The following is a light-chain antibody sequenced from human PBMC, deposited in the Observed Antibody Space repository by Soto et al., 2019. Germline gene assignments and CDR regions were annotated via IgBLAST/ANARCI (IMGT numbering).Light chain of an antibody. CDR3: QQFNSYPRT. J-gene: IGKJ3*01. CDR2: DAS. CDR1: QGISSA. Sequence: AIQLTQSPSSLSASVGDRVTITCRASQGISSALAWYQQKPGQAPKLRIYDASSLEGGVSSRFSVSGSGTDFTLTISSLQPEDFATYYCQQFNSYPRTFGPGTKVDIK. V-gene: IGKV1-13*02.